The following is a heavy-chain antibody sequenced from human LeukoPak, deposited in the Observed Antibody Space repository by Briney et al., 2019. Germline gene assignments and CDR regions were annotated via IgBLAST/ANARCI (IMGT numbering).Heavy chain of an antibody. D-gene: IGHD6-13*01. V-gene: IGHV4-61*02. CDR3: ARMYSSSWIRRKFDY. CDR2: IYTSAST. CDR1: GGSISSGSYY. J-gene: IGHJ4*02. Sequence: SQTLSLTCTVSGGSISSGSYYWSWIRQPPGKGLDWIGRIYTSASTNHNPTLKSRVTISVDTSKDQFSLKLSSVTAADTAVYCCARMYSSSWIRRKFDYWGQGTLVTVSS.